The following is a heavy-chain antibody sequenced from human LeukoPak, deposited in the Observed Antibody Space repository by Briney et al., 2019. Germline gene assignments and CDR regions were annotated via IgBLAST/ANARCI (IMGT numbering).Heavy chain of an antibody. Sequence: ASVKVSCKASGYTFTGYYMHWVRQAPGQGLEWMGWINPNSGGTNYAQKFQGRVTMTRDTSISTAYMELSRLRSDDTAVYYCARVYLGSSSWNFDYWGQGTLVTVSS. D-gene: IGHD6-13*01. V-gene: IGHV1-2*02. CDR2: INPNSGGT. CDR3: ARVYLGSSSWNFDY. CDR1: GYTFTGYY. J-gene: IGHJ4*02.